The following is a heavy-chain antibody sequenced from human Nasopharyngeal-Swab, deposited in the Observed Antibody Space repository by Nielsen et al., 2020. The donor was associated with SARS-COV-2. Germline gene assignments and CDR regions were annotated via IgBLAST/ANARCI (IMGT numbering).Heavy chain of an antibody. CDR2: ISVSGGST. CDR1: GFTFSSYA. V-gene: IGHV3-23*01. CDR3: ARKKTTAAAEDY. D-gene: IGHD6-13*01. J-gene: IGHJ4*02. Sequence: GSLRLSCAASGFTFSSYAMSWVRQAPGKGLEWVSAISVSGGSTYYADSVKGRFTISRDNSKNTLYLQMSSLRAGDTALYYCARKKTTAAAEDYWGQGTLVTVSS.